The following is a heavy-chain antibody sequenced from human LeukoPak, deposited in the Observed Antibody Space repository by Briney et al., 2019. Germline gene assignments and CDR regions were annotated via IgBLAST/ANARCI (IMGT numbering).Heavy chain of an antibody. Sequence: ASVKVSCKASGYTFSNYGISWVRQAPGQGLEWVGWIRGDNGNTNYAQKLQGRVTMTTDTSTSTAYMELRSLRSDDTAVYYCARVRATVVTLEANWFDPWGQGTLVTVSS. V-gene: IGHV1-18*01. CDR1: GYTFSNYG. CDR2: IRGDNGNT. D-gene: IGHD4-23*01. J-gene: IGHJ5*02. CDR3: ARVRATVVTLEANWFDP.